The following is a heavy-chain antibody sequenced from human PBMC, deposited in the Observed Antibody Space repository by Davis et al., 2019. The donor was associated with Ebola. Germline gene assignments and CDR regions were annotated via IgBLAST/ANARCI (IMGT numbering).Heavy chain of an antibody. CDR2: IYSGGSI. J-gene: IGHJ6*02. CDR3: ARDLYLGSWNYYGMDV. D-gene: IGHD2-2*02. CDR1: GFTVSSNY. V-gene: IGHV3-66*01. Sequence: GESLKISCAASGFTVSSNYMSWVRQAPGKGLEWVSVIYSGGSIYYADSVKGRFTISRDNAKNSLYLQMNSLRAEDTAVYYCARDLYLGSWNYYGMDVWGQGTAVTVSS.